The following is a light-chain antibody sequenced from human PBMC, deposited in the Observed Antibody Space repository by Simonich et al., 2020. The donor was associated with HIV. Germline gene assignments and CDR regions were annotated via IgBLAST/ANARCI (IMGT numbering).Light chain of an antibody. V-gene: IGLV2-14*01. Sequence: QSALTQTASVSGYPGQSITILCTGTSSAVGGYHYVSWYQQHPGKAPKLMIYDVSKRPSGVSKRFSGSKSGNTASLTISGLQAEDEAYYYCSSYTSSSTLVFGGGTKLTIL. CDR2: DVS. CDR3: SSYTSSSTLV. CDR1: SSAVGGYHY. J-gene: IGLJ2*01.